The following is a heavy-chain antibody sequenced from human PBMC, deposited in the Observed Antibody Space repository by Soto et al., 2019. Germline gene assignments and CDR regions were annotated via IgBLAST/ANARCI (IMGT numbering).Heavy chain of an antibody. D-gene: IGHD3-22*01. J-gene: IGHJ4*02. CDR1: GGSISSGGYY. V-gene: IGHV4-31*03. Sequence: PSETLSLTCTVSGGSISSGGYYWSWIRQHPGKGLEWIGYIYYSGSTYYNPSLKSRVTISVDTSKNQFSLKLSSVTAADTAVYYCARIDYYDSYYSHYWGQGTLVTVSS. CDR2: IYYSGST. CDR3: ARIDYYDSYYSHY.